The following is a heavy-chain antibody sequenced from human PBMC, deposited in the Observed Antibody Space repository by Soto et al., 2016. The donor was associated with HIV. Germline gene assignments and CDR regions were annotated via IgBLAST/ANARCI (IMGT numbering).Heavy chain of an antibody. J-gene: IGHJ4*02. D-gene: IGHD4-17*01. V-gene: IGHV3-49*04. Sequence: EVQLVESGGGLVQPGRSLRLSCTVSGLSFADHVLSWVRQAPGKGLEWVGLIRSKTYGGTTETATSVRGRFTISRDDSKSIAYLQMNSLKIEDTAVYYCTNDYGDDPNDFWGQGTLVTVSS. CDR1: GLSFADHV. CDR3: TNDYGDDPNDF. CDR2: IRSKTYGGTT.